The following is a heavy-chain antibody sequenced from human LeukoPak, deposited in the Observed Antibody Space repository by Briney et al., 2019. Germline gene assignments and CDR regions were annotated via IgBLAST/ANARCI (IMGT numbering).Heavy chain of an antibody. CDR1: GFTSSTYDF. Sequence: GGSLRLSCAASGFTSSTYDFSTYAMSWVRQAPGKGLEWVGRVKSDTDGGTTDYAAPVKGRFTISRDDSKNMVYLQMNSLRTDDTAVYYCTAGTGHSDHDYWGQGTLVTVSS. V-gene: IGHV3-15*01. J-gene: IGHJ4*02. D-gene: IGHD5-12*01. CDR2: VKSDTDGGTT. CDR3: TAGTGHSDHDY.